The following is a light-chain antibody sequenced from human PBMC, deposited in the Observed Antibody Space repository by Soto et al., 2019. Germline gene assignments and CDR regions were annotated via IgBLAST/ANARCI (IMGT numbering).Light chain of an antibody. Sequence: QSVLTQPPSASGTPGQRGTIACSGSISNLGSSTVNWYQQLPGTAPKLLIYSNNQRPSRVPDRFSGSKSGTSASLAISGLQSEDEADYYCAAWDDSLNGHVFGTGTKLTVL. CDR1: ISNLGSST. CDR2: SNN. J-gene: IGLJ1*01. V-gene: IGLV1-44*01. CDR3: AAWDDSLNGHV.